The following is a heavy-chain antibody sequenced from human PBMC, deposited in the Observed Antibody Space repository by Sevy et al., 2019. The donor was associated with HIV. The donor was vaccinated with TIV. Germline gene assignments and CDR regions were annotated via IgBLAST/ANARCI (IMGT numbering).Heavy chain of an antibody. CDR3: ARDPGWGSSWPEGAFDI. D-gene: IGHD6-13*01. CDR2: IKQDGNET. CDR1: GFRFSGYW. Sequence: GGSLRLSCAASGFRFSGYWMNWVRQAPGKGLEWVANIKQDGNETYYVDSVKGRFTISRDNAKKLLYLQMNSLRVEDTAVYYCARDPGWGSSWPEGAFDIWGQGTMVTVSS. V-gene: IGHV3-7*01. J-gene: IGHJ3*02.